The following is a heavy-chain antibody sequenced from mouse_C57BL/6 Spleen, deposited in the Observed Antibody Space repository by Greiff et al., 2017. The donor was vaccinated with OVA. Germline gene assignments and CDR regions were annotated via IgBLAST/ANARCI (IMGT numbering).Heavy chain of an antibody. J-gene: IGHJ4*01. D-gene: IGHD1-1*01. CDR3: TKLRAMDY. CDR2: IDPENGDT. V-gene: IGHV14-4*01. Sequence: DVQLQESGAELVRPGASVKLSCTASGFNIKDDYMHWVKQRPEQGLEWIGWIDPENGDTEYASKFQGKATITADTSSNTAYLQLSSLTSEDTAVYYCTKLRAMDYWGQGTSVTVSS. CDR1: GFNIKDDY.